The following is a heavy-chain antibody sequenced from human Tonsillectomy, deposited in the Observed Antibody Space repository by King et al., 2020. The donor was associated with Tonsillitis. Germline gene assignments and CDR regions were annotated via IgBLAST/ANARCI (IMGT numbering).Heavy chain of an antibody. D-gene: IGHD5-18*01. CDR2: ISWNSGSI. J-gene: IGHJ6*03. V-gene: IGHV3-9*01. Sequence: VQLVESGGGLVQPGRSLRLSCAASGFTFDDYAMHWVRQAPGKGLEWVSGISWNSGSIGYADSVKGRFTISRDNAKNSLYLQMNSLRAEDTALYYCAKGDTSDYYYYMDV. CDR1: GFTFDDYA. CDR3: AKGDTSDYYYYMDV.